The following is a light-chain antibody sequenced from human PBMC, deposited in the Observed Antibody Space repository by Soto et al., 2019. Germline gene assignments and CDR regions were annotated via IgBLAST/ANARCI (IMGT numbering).Light chain of an antibody. Sequence: DIHRTQSSSTLSASVGAGVTITCRASQSISNRLAWYQQRPGKAPKYLIYDASTLDRGAPSRFSGSGSGTEFTLTISSLQPDDFATYYCQQYKISPWTFGQGTKVDIK. J-gene: IGKJ1*01. CDR1: QSISNR. V-gene: IGKV1-5*01. CDR2: DAS. CDR3: QQYKISPWT.